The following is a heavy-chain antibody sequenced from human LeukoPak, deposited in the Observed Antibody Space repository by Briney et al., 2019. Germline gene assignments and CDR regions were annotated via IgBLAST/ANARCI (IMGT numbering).Heavy chain of an antibody. CDR1: GFTFSDYE. V-gene: IGHV3-48*03. D-gene: IGHD3-10*02. CDR3: ARGAPHVFDY. Sequence: GGSLRLSCAASGFTFSDYEINWVRQAPGKGLEWVSCISTSGSTTYYADSVKGRFTISRDNAKNSLFLQMNTLTAEDTAVYYCARGAPHVFDYWGQGTPVTASS. J-gene: IGHJ4*02. CDR2: ISTSGSTT.